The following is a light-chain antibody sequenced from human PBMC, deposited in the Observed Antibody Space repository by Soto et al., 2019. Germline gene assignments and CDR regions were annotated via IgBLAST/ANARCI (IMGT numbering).Light chain of an antibody. CDR2: GAF. V-gene: IGKV3-15*01. CDR1: QTISDN. J-gene: IGKJ2*01. CDR3: QQYHNWPPQYT. Sequence: EIVMTQSPATLSVSPGERVTLSWRASQTISDNLAWFQQKSGQAPRLLIHGAFKRATGVPDRFSGSGSGTEFTLTISSLQSEDSAVYYCQQYHNWPPQYTFGQGTKLQIK.